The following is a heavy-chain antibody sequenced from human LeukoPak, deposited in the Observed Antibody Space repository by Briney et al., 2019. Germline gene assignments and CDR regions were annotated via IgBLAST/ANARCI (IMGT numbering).Heavy chain of an antibody. J-gene: IGHJ4*02. V-gene: IGHV4-59*01. CDR3: ARERDSSGLFDY. CDR2: IYYSGST. D-gene: IGHD6-19*01. CDR1: GGSISSYY. Sequence: SETLSLTCTVSGGSISSYYWSWIRQPPGKGLEWIGYIYYSGSTNYNPSLKSRVTISVDTSKNQFSLKLSSVTAADTAVYYCARERDSSGLFDYWGQGTLVTVSS.